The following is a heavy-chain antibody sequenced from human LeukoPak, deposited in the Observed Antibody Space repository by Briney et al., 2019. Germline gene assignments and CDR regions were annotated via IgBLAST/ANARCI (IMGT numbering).Heavy chain of an antibody. Sequence: PGGSLRLSCAASGFTFSSYAVSWVRQAPGKGLEWVSVLSGSGSGGSTYYADSVKGRFTVSRDSSKNTLYLQMKSLRAEDTATYYCAKQRDSSAYYPSFDPWGQGTLVTVSS. CDR1: GFTFSSYA. D-gene: IGHD3-22*01. V-gene: IGHV3-23*01. J-gene: IGHJ5*02. CDR3: AKQRDSSAYYPSFDP. CDR2: LSGSGSGGST.